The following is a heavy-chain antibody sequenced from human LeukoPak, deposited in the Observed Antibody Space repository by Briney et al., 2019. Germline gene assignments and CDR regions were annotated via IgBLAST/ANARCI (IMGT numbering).Heavy chain of an antibody. V-gene: IGHV4-38-2*02. CDR1: GYSISSGYY. CDR3: ARLTTVDPPAFDI. D-gene: IGHD4-17*01. Sequence: PSETLSLTCTVSGYSISSGYYWDWIRQPLGKGLEGIGSIYHSGSTYYNPPLKSRVTISEDTSNNQFSLKLSSVTAADTAVYYCARLTTVDPPAFDIWGQGTMVTVSS. J-gene: IGHJ3*02. CDR2: IYHSGST.